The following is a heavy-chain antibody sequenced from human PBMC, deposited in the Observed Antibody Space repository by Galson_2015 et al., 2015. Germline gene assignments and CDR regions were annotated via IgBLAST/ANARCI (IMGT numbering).Heavy chain of an antibody. V-gene: IGHV3-21*01. Sequence: PLRLSCEASGFTFSSYSMNWVRQAPGMGLEWVSSVGNSTSYIYYADSVKGRFTISRDNAKNSLYLQMNSLRAEDTAVYYCARGKWELLAFDIWGQGTMVTVSS. D-gene: IGHD1-26*01. CDR3: ARGKWELLAFDI. CDR2: VGNSTSYI. J-gene: IGHJ3*02. CDR1: GFTFSSYS.